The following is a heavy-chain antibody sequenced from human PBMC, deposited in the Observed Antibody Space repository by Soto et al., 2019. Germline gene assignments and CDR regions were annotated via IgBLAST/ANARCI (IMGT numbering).Heavy chain of an antibody. D-gene: IGHD4-17*01. CDR3: EVTTGY. CDR2: IKSKTDGGTT. V-gene: IGHV3-15*01. J-gene: IGHJ4*02. CDR1: GFTFSNAR. Sequence: GSLRLSCAASGFTFSNARMSWVRQAPGKGLEWVGRIKSKTDGGTTDYAAPVKGRFTISRDDSKNTLYLELTTLTYEDTAVYYCEVTTGYWGQGTMVTVSS.